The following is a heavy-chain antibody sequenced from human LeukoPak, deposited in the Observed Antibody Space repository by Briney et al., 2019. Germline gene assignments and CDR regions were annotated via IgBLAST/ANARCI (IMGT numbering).Heavy chain of an antibody. Sequence: GGSLRPSCAASGFTVSSNYMSWVRQAPGKGLEWVSVIYSGGSTYYADSVKGRFTISRDNSKNTLYLQMNSLRAEDTAVYYCAKEGGLTFGGVITGDTPFDYWGQGTLVTVSS. CDR2: IYSGGST. J-gene: IGHJ4*02. D-gene: IGHD3-16*01. V-gene: IGHV3-53*01. CDR3: AKEGGLTFGGVITGDTPFDY. CDR1: GFTVSSNY.